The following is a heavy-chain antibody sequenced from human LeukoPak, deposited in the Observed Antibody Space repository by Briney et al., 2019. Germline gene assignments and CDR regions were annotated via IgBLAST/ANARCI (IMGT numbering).Heavy chain of an antibody. CDR1: GFSFDDFA. D-gene: IGHD1-1*01. Sequence: GGSLRLSCTTSGFSFDDFAMSWFRQAPGKGLEWITSIRSRSYGGTTDYAASVRGRFSISRDASKSIAYLQVNSLKPEDTAVYFCSTVQLKRSRSFYYYMDVWGKGTTVTVSS. J-gene: IGHJ6*03. CDR3: STVQLKRSRSFYYYMDV. V-gene: IGHV3-49*03. CDR2: IRSRSYGGTT.